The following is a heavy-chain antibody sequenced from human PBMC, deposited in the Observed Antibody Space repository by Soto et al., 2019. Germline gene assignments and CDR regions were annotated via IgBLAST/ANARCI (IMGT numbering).Heavy chain of an antibody. V-gene: IGHV1-69*01. D-gene: IGHD3-10*01. J-gene: IGHJ6*02. CDR3: AAELGFGKLSVV. CDR2: IIPLFGTT. CDR1: GDTFKNCV. Sequence: QVQVVQSGVEVRRPGSSVKVSCKASGDTFKNCVISWVRQAPGQGLEWMGGIIPLFGTTDFAQRLQGRLTITTDESPTTAYMELSRLRSEDTATYYWAAELGFGKLSVVWGQGTTVIVSS.